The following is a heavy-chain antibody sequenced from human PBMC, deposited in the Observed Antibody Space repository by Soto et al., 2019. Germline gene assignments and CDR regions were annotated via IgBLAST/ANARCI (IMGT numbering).Heavy chain of an antibody. D-gene: IGHD3-10*01. CDR1: RGSSGGSNS. Sequence: PSETLCLSCAVARGSSGGSNSWSWVRQPPGKGLEWIGEIHHSGSTNYNPSLRSRVTISVDKSKNQFSLKLTSVAAADTAVYYCAKRSGFGDLFGAFDIWGQGTIVTVSS. V-gene: IGHV4-4*02. CDR3: AKRSGFGDLFGAFDI. CDR2: IHHSGST. J-gene: IGHJ3*02.